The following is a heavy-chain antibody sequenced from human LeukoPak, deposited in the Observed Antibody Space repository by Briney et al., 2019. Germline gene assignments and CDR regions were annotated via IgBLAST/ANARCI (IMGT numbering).Heavy chain of an antibody. CDR2: ISSSSSTI. D-gene: IGHD3-3*01. V-gene: IGHV3-48*04. CDR1: GVTLSDHH. Sequence: GGSLRLSCAASGVTLSDHHMDWVRQAPGKGLEWVSYISSSSSTIYYADSVKGRFTISRDNAKNSLYLQMNSLRAEDTAVYYCARDGITIFGVVEYYYYYMDVWGKGTTVTVSS. J-gene: IGHJ6*03. CDR3: ARDGITIFGVVEYYYYYMDV.